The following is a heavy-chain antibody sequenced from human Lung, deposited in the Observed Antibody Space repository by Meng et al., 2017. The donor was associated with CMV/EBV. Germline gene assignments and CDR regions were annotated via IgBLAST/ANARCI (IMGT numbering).Heavy chain of an antibody. CDR3: ARTSRRTRDFDY. J-gene: IGHJ4*02. CDR1: GFTFSDHY. D-gene: IGHD1-7*01. CDR2: IRDKDSRYST. V-gene: IGHV3-72*01. Sequence: GESLKISCTASGFTFSDHYMEWIRQAPGRGLEWIARIRDKDSRYSTEYAASVRRRFTISRDDSKLLFLEMTSLKTEDTAVYYCARTSRRTRDFDYWGQGKXVTVYS.